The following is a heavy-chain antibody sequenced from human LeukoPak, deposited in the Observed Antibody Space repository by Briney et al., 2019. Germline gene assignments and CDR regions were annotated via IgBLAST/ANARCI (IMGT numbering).Heavy chain of an antibody. CDR1: GFTFSSYR. CDR3: TRAGYCTSNSCYSPNFYYMDV. J-gene: IGHJ6*03. V-gene: IGHV3-7*01. D-gene: IGHD2-2*01. CDR2: IKEDANEE. Sequence: AGSLRLSCPASGFTFSSYRMSWVRQAPGKGLEWVANIKEDANEEYYVDSVRGRFIISRDNAKNSLFLQMYSLRADDTAVYYCTRAGYCTSNSCYSPNFYYMDVWGKGTTVAVSS.